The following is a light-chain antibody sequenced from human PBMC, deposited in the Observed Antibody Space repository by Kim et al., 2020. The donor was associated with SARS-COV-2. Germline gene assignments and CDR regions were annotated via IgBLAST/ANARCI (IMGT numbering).Light chain of an antibody. CDR1: NIGSEN. CDR2: RDT. V-gene: IGLV3-9*01. J-gene: IGLJ2*01. CDR3: QVWDSSTVV. Sequence: SVALGQTARITCEGNNIGSENVHWYQQRPGQAPILVIFRDTNRPSGIPERFSGSKSGNTATLTISRAQAGDEADYYCQVWDSSTVVFGGGTQLTVL.